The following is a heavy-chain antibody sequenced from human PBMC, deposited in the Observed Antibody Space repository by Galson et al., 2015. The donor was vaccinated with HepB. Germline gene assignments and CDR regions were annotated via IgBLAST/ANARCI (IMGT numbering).Heavy chain of an antibody. CDR2: INPNSGGT. D-gene: IGHD3-9*01. V-gene: IGHV1-2*02. CDR1: GYTFTGYY. J-gene: IGHJ4*02. CDR3: ARDGGDHYDILTGYYRGGTGFDY. Sequence: SVKVSCKASGYTFTGYYMHWVRQAPGQGLEWMGWINPNSGGTNYAQKFQGRVTMTRDTSISTAYMELSRLRSDDTAVYYCARDGGDHYDILTGYYRGGTGFDYWGQGTLVTVSS.